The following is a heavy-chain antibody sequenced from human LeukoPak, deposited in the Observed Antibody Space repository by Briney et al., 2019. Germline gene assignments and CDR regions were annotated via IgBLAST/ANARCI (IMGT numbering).Heavy chain of an antibody. V-gene: IGHV3-23*01. D-gene: IGHD3-22*01. CDR2: ISGNGDIT. Sequence: GGSLRLSCAASRFTFNTYAVNWVRQAPGKGLEWVSAISGNGDITYYADSVRGRFTISRDNSKNTLYLQMNSLRAEDTAVYYCAKEVGSYYYDSSGASDAFDIWGQGTMVTVSS. CDR3: AKEVGSYYYDSSGASDAFDI. J-gene: IGHJ3*02. CDR1: RFTFNTYA.